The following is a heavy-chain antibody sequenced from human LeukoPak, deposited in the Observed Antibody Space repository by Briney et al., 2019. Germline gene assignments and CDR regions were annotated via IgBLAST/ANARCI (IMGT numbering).Heavy chain of an antibody. CDR2: INPSGGST. V-gene: IGHV1-46*01. CDR1: GYTFTSYY. D-gene: IGHD2-15*01. J-gene: IGHJ4*02. Sequence: ASVKVSCKASGYTFTSYYMHWVRQAPGQGLEWMGIINPSGGSTSYAQKFQGRVTMTRDTSTSTVYMELSSLRSEDTAVYYCARDGYCSGGSCYSAVDYWGQGTVVTVSS. CDR3: ARDGYCSGGSCYSAVDY.